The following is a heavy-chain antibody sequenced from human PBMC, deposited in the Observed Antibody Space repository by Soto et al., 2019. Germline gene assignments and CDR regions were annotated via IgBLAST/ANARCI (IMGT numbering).Heavy chain of an antibody. CDR2: INHSGST. V-gene: IGHV4-34*01. CDR3: AREIKYYYGSGSSRFDY. J-gene: IGHJ4*02. D-gene: IGHD3-10*01. CDR1: GGSFSGYY. Sequence: SETLSLTCAVYGGSFSGYYWSWIRQPPGKGLEWIGEINHSGSTNYNPSLKSRVTISVDTSKNQFSLKLSSVTAADTAVYYCAREIKYYYGSGSSRFDYWGQGTLVTVSS.